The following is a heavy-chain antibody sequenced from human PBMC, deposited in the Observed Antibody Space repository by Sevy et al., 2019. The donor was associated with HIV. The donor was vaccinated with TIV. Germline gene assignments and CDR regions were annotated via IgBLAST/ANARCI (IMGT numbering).Heavy chain of an antibody. CDR3: ARRGYDSSGYPQYYFDH. CDR1: GYRFTSYW. Sequence: GESLKISCKGSGYRFTSYWIGWVRQMPGKGLEWMGIICPGDTDIRYSPSFKGQVTISADKSINTAYLQWSSLKASDSAMYFCARRGYDSSGYPQYYFDHWGQGTLVTVSS. J-gene: IGHJ4*02. D-gene: IGHD3-22*01. CDR2: ICPGDTDI. V-gene: IGHV5-51*01.